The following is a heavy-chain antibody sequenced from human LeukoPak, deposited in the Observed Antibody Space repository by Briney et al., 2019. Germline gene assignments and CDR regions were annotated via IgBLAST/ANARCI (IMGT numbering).Heavy chain of an antibody. CDR3: ARDEGGVGVTD. CDR1: GGSISSSSYY. Sequence: SETLSLTCTVSGGSISSSSYYWGWIRQPPGKGLEWIGSIYYSGSTYYNPSLKSRVTISVDTSKNQFSLKLSSVTAADTAVYYCARDEGGVGVTDWGQGTLVTVSS. J-gene: IGHJ4*02. D-gene: IGHD1-26*01. CDR2: IYYSGST. V-gene: IGHV4-39*07.